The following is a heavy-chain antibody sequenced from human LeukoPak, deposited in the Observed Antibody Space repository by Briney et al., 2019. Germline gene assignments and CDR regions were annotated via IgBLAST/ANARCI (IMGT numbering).Heavy chain of an antibody. D-gene: IGHD2-21*01. CDR1: GFTFSNYA. CDR3: VKASGESTWANYFHY. J-gene: IGHJ4*02. Sequence: PGRSLRLSCSASGFTFSNYAFHWVRQAPGKGLEYVSAISGNGHITYHADSVKGRFAISRDNSKNTLYLQMSSLRVEDTAVYYCVKASGESTWANYFHYWGQGTLVTVSS. V-gene: IGHV3-64D*06. CDR2: ISGNGHIT.